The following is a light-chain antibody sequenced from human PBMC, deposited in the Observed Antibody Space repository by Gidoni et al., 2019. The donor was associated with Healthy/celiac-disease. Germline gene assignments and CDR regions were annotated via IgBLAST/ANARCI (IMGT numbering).Light chain of an antibody. J-gene: IGKJ5*01. CDR2: DAS. Sequence: AIQLTQSPSSLSASVGDRVTITCRASQGISSALAWYQQKPGKAPKLLIYDASSLESGVPSRFSGSGSGTDFTLTISILQPEDFATDYCQQFNSYPITFGQGTRLEIK. V-gene: IGKV1-13*02. CDR1: QGISSA. CDR3: QQFNSYPIT.